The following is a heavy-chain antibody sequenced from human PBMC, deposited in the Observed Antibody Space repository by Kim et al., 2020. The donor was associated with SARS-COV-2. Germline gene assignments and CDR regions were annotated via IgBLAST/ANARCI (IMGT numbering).Heavy chain of an antibody. D-gene: IGHD6-13*01. J-gene: IGHJ4*02. CDR1: GFAFSSTW. V-gene: IGHV3-74*01. Sequence: GGSLRLSCAASGFAFSSTWMHWVRQAPGKGLVWVSRIKADGSITNYADSVKGRFTISRDNAKNTLYLQMNSLRAEDTAVYYCARGAVGFLYWGQGTLVTVSS. CDR2: IKADGSIT. CDR3: ARGAVGFLY.